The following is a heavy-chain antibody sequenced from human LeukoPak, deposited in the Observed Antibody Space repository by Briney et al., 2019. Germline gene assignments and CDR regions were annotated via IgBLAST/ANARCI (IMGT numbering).Heavy chain of an antibody. J-gene: IGHJ4*02. V-gene: IGHV5-51*01. D-gene: IGHD3-16*02. Sequence: GESLKISCKGSGYSFTSYWIGWVRQMPGKGLEWMGIIYPGDSDTSYTPYFQVQVTISTAKSICSAYLQSSTLKATDTAMYYCARREGGITFGGVIVRGYYFDYWGQGTLVTVSS. CDR2: IYPGDSDT. CDR3: ARREGGITFGGVIVRGYYFDY. CDR1: GYSFTSYW.